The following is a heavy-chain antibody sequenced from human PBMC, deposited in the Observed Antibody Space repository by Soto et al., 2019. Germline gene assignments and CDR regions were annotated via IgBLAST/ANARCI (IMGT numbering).Heavy chain of an antibody. Sequence: SETLSLTCTVSGVSITSYHWSWIRQPPGKGLEWIGEINHSGSTNYNPSLKSRVTISVDTSKNQFSLKLSSVTAADTAVYYCARGRVVVADRGIYMDVWGKGTTVTVSS. V-gene: IGHV4-34*01. CDR1: GVSITSYH. CDR3: ARGRVVVADRGIYMDV. CDR2: INHSGST. J-gene: IGHJ6*03. D-gene: IGHD2-15*01.